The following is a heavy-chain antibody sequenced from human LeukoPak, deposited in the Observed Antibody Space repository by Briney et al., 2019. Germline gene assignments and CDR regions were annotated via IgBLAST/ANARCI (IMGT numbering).Heavy chain of an antibody. V-gene: IGHV4-31*03. J-gene: IGHJ4*02. D-gene: IGHD6-19*01. CDR1: GGSISSGDYY. CDR2: IYYAGNT. Sequence: PSQTLSLTCTVSGGSISSGDYYWSWIRQHPGKGLEWIGFIYYAGNTYYNPSLKSRVTISVDTSKNQFSLKLTSVTAADTAMYYCARGVAAVADDYWGQGTLVTVSS. CDR3: ARGVAAVADDY.